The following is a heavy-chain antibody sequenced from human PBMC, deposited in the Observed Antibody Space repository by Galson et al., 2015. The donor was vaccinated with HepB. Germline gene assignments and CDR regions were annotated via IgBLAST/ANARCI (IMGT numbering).Heavy chain of an antibody. V-gene: IGHV3-23*01. CDR2: MSGSGSTT. D-gene: IGHD6-19*01. CDR1: GFTFNTFA. Sequence: SLRLSCAASGFTFNTFAMSWVRQAPGKGLEWVSAMSGSGSTTYTADSVKGRFTISRDNSKYTLYLQMNGLRVEGTAVYYCVKLGGQTGWSAYYFNQWGRGALVTVSS. CDR3: VKLGGQTGWSAYYFNQ. J-gene: IGHJ4*02.